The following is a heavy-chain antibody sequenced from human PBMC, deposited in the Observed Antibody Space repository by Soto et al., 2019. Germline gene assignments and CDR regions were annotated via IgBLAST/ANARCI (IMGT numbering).Heavy chain of an antibody. CDR2: LCHSGST. D-gene: IGHD3-10*01. Sequence: QLQLQESGPGLVKPSETLSLTCGVSGDSISSKSYCWAWIRQSPGKGLEWIGSLCHSGSTDYNPSVKSGVTISVANAKNQLSLQLTSVTAAETAVFFCARIMVWGVFPRFGSWGQGTLVIVSS. J-gene: IGHJ5*01. V-gene: IGHV4-39*01. CDR3: ARIMVWGVFPRFGS. CDR1: GDSISSKSYC.